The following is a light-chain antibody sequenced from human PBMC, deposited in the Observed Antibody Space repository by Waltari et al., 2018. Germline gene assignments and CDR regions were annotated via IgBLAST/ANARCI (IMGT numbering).Light chain of an antibody. CDR1: QDVNSW. CDR2: RTS. CDR3: QHYDSYSPWT. J-gene: IGKJ1*01. V-gene: IGKV1-5*03. Sequence: DIKMTQSPSTLSASVGDRVSITCRASQDVNSWLAWYQQKPGKAPKLLIYRTSRLESGVPSRFSGSGSGTEFTLTISSLQPDDFATYYCQHYDSYSPWTFGQGTRVEV.